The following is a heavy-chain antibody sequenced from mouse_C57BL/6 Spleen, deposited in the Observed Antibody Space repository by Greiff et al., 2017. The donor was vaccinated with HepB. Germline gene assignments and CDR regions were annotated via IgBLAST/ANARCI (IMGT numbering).Heavy chain of an antibody. D-gene: IGHD2-4*01. Sequence: QVQLQQPGAELVKPGASVELSCKASGYTFTSYWMHWVKQRPGQGLEWIGMIHPNSGSTNYNEKFKSKATLTVDKSSSTAYMQLSSLTSEDSAVYYCALYYDYDPFAYWGQGTLVTVSA. CDR2: IHPNSGST. CDR3: ALYYDYDPFAY. J-gene: IGHJ3*01. V-gene: IGHV1-64*01. CDR1: GYTFTSYW.